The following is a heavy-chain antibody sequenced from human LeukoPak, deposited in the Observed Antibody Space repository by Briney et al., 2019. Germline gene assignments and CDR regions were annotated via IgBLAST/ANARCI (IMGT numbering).Heavy chain of an antibody. J-gene: IGHJ3*01. CDR2: ISAGGDST. CDR3: AKGVLPLPQQDALDF. Sequence: QPGGSLILSCAASGFSFSNYAMSWVRQAQGKGLEWVSAISAGGDSTDLADSMKGRFTVSRDNSKNTLYLQMNSLRVEDTAVYYCAKGVLPLPQQDALDFWGQGTFVTVSS. D-gene: IGHD3-10*01. V-gene: IGHV3-23*01. CDR1: GFSFSNYA.